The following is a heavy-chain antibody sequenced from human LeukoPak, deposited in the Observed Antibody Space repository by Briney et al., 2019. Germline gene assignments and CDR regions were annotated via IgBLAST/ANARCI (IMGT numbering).Heavy chain of an antibody. CDR3: ARAGQYRFDY. CDR2: INIDGSTI. J-gene: IGHJ4*02. D-gene: IGHD2-2*01. Sequence: PGESLKISCVPSGFTFSSYWMHWVRQAPGKGLVWVSRINIDGSTINYADSVKGRFTISRDNAKNTLYLQMNSLRAEDTAVYYCARAGQYRFDYWGQGTLVTVSS. CDR1: GFTFSSYW. V-gene: IGHV3-74*01.